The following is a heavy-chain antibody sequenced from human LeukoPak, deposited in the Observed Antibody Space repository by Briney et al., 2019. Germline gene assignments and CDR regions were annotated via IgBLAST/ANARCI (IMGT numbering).Heavy chain of an antibody. J-gene: IGHJ4*02. V-gene: IGHV3-21*01. D-gene: IGHD3-22*01. CDR1: GFTFSSYS. Sequence: PGGSLRLSCAASGFTFSSYSMNWVRQAPGKGLEWVSSISSSSSYIYYADSVKGRFTISRDNAKNSLYLQMNSLRAEDTAVYYCARDPSPYDSSGYSGYWGQGTLVTVSS. CDR2: ISSSSSYI. CDR3: ARDPSPYDSSGYSGY.